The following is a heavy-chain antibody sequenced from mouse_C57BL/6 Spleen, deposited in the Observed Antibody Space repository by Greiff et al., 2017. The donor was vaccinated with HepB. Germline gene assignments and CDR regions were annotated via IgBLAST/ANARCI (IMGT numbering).Heavy chain of an antibody. V-gene: IGHV3-6*01. CDR2: ISYDGSN. D-gene: IGHD2-5*01. Sequence: EVQVVESGPGLVKPSQSLSLTCSVTGYSITSGYYWNWIRQFPGNKLEWMGYISYDGSNNYNPSLKNRISITRDTSKNQFFLKLNSVTTEDTATYYCAREYSNYEGNWYFDVWGTGTTVTVSS. CDR3: AREYSNYEGNWYFDV. CDR1: GYSITSGYY. J-gene: IGHJ1*03.